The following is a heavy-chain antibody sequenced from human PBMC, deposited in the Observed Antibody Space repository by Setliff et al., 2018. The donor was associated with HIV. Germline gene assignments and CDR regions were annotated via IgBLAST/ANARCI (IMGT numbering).Heavy chain of an antibody. D-gene: IGHD3-9*01. Sequence: PSETLSLTCTVSAGSIRSSTYYWAWIRQPPGKGLEWIGEINHSGSTNYNPSLKSRVTISVDTSKNQFSLKLSSVTTADTAVYYCARHRYYDILFDPWGQGTLVTVSS. J-gene: IGHJ5*02. CDR3: ARHRYYDILFDP. CDR2: INHSGST. V-gene: IGHV4-39*01. CDR1: AGSIRSSTYY.